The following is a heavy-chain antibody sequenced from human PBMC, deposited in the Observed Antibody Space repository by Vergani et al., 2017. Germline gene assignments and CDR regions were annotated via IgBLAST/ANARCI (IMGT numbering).Heavy chain of an antibody. CDR2: IYYSGST. D-gene: IGHD3-10*01. V-gene: IGHV4-59*08. CDR3: ARLWFGELSSYYFDY. J-gene: IGHJ4*02. Sequence: QVQLQESGPGLVKPSETLSLTCTVSGGSISSYYWSWIRQPPGKGLEWIGYIYYSGSTNYNPSLKSRVTISVDTSKNQFSLKLSSVTAADTAVYYCARLWFGELSSYYFDYWGQGTLVTVSS. CDR1: GGSISSYY.